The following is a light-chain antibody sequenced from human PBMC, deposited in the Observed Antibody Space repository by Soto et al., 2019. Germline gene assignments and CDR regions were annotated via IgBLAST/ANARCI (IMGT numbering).Light chain of an antibody. Sequence: QSALTQPASVSGSPGQSITISCTGTSSDISIYNYVSWYQQHPGKAPKLIIYEVSNRPSGISNRFSGAKSGNTASLTISGLQVEDEADYYCCSYTSSNNYVFGAGTKVTVL. J-gene: IGLJ1*01. CDR1: SSDISIYNY. V-gene: IGLV2-14*01. CDR3: CSYTSSNNYV. CDR2: EVS.